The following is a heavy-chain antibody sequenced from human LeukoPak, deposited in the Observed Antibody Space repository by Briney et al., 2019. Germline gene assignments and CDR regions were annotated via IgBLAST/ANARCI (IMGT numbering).Heavy chain of an antibody. D-gene: IGHD3-16*01. Sequence: PGGSLRLSCAASGFTFSSYAMSWVRQAPGKGLEWVSAISGSGGSTYYADSVKGRFTISRDNSKNTLYLQMNSLRAEDTAVYYCAKGYYDYVWGSSFEDYWGQGTLVTVSS. CDR2: ISGSGGST. CDR3: AKGYYDYVWGSSFEDY. CDR1: GFTFSSYA. J-gene: IGHJ4*02. V-gene: IGHV3-23*01.